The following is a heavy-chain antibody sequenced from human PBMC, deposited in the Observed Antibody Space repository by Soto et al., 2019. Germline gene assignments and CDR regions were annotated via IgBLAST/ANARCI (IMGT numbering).Heavy chain of an antibody. J-gene: IGHJ4*02. CDR2: ISNSGRT. CDR1: GGSVRRGNYY. V-gene: IGHV4-31*03. D-gene: IGHD3-10*01. Sequence: QVQLQESGPGLMKPSQTLSLTCTVSGGSVRRGNYYWSWIRQFPGKGLEWIGYISNSGRTHYNPSLMSRSTILVDTSKNQFFLELRSVTAADTALYYCARADYATGSYYPDYWGQGTLVTVSS. CDR3: ARADYATGSYYPDY.